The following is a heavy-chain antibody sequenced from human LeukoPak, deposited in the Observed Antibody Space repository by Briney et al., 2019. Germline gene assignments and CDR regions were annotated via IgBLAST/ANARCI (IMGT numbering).Heavy chain of an antibody. Sequence: GGSLRLSCAASGFTFSSFSMNWVRQAPGKGLEWVSSISSSSSYIYYADSVKGRFTISRDNAKNSLYLQMNSLRAEDTAVYYCARDFLEWLSESYWGQGTLVTVSS. CDR1: GFTFSSFS. CDR2: ISSSSSYI. CDR3: ARDFLEWLSESY. D-gene: IGHD3-3*01. V-gene: IGHV3-21*01. J-gene: IGHJ4*02.